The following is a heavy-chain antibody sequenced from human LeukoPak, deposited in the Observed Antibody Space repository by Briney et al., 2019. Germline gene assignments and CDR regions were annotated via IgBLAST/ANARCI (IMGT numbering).Heavy chain of an antibody. CDR3: ARGDLAGTFGGAIGNAFDY. J-gene: IGHJ4*02. CDR1: GFTFSSYW. V-gene: IGHV3-7*01. D-gene: IGHD3-16*02. CDR2: IKQDGSEK. Sequence: PGGSLRLSCAASGFTFSSYWMSWVRQAPGKGLEWVANIKQDGSEKYYVDSVKGRFTISRDNAKNSLFLQMNSLRAEDTAVYYCARGDLAGTFGGAIGNAFDYWGQGTLVTVSS.